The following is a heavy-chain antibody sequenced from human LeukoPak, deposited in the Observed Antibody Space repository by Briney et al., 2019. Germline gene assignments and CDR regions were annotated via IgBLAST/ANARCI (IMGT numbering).Heavy chain of an antibody. CDR2: VSPKNGDT. D-gene: IGHD1-1*01. CDR1: GYTFTDYY. CDR3: AREPWKFDY. Sequence: ASVKVSCKASGYTFTDYYFHWVRQAPGQGLDWMGWVSPKNGDTHYAQKFKGRVTMTTDTSVNTVYMELNGLTSDDTALYYCAREPWKFDYWGQGTLVSVSS. V-gene: IGHV1-2*02. J-gene: IGHJ4*02.